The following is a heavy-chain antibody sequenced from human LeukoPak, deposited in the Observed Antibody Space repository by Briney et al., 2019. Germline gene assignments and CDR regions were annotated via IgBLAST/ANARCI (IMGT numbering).Heavy chain of an antibody. D-gene: IGHD3-22*01. Sequence: GGSLRLLCATSGFTFRSYAMSWVRQAPGKGLEWVSAISSSGGSTYDADSVKGRFTISRDNSKNTLFLQMNSLRAEDTAVYYCAKPNSGYTAFHIWGQGTMVTVSS. J-gene: IGHJ3*02. CDR2: ISSSGGST. V-gene: IGHV3-23*01. CDR1: GFTFRSYA. CDR3: AKPNSGYTAFHI.